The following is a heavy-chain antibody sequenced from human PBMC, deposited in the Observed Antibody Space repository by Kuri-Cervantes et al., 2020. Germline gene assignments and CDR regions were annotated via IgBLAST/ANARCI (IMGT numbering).Heavy chain of an antibody. V-gene: IGHV4-38-2*01. CDR3: ARHIGPLENWFDP. CDR1: GYSISSGYY. CDR2: IYHSGST. D-gene: IGHD5-12*01. Sequence: ESLKISCSVSGYSISSGYYWGWIRQPPGKGLEWIGSIYHSGSTYYNPSLKSRVTISVDTSKNQFSLKLSSVTAADTAVYYCARHIGPLENWFDPWGQETLVTVSS. J-gene: IGHJ5*02.